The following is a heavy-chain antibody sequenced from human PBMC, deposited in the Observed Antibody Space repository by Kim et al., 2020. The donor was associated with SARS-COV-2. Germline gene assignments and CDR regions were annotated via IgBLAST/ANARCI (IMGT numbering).Heavy chain of an antibody. Sequence: GDGSTIYSPKLQGRVTFTTDTSASTAYMELSFLGSEDSAVYYCLGGFYFDYWGQGTLVTVSS. CDR3: LGGFYFDY. D-gene: IGHD3-16*01. V-gene: IGHV1-3*01. J-gene: IGHJ4*02. CDR2: GDGST.